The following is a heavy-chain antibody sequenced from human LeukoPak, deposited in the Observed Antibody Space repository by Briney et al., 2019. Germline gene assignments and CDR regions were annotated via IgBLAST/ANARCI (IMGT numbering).Heavy chain of an antibody. Sequence: PGGSLRLSCAASGFTFTTHSMNWLRQAPGKGLEWVSYISSSSSTIYYADSVKGRFTISRDNAKNSLYLQMNSLRAEDTAVYYCARKQYSGSWSAIDYWGQGTLVTVSS. CDR2: ISSSSSTI. D-gene: IGHD6-13*01. CDR1: GFTFTTHS. CDR3: ARKQYSGSWSAIDY. V-gene: IGHV3-48*01. J-gene: IGHJ4*02.